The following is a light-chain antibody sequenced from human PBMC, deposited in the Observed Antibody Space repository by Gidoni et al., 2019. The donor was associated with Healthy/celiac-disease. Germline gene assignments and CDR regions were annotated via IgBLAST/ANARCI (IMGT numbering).Light chain of an antibody. Sequence: QSVLTQPPSVPRPPGQKVTLPCSGSSSNIGNNYVSWYQQLPGTAPKLLIYDNNKRPSGIPDRFSGSKSGTSATLGITGLQTGDEADYYCGTWDSSLSAWVFGGGTKLTVL. CDR3: GTWDSSLSAWV. V-gene: IGLV1-51*01. CDR2: DNN. J-gene: IGLJ3*02. CDR1: SSNIGNNY.